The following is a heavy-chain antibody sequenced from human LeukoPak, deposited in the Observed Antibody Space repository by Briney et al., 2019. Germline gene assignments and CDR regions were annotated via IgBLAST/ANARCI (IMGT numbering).Heavy chain of an antibody. CDR3: ARSSRSVTARNYYYYMDV. CDR2: IYYSGST. Sequence: SETLSLTCTVSGGSISSYYCSWIRQPPGKGRGWIGYIYYSGSTNYNPSLKSRVTISVDTSKNQFSLKLSSVTAADTAVYHCARSSRSVTARNYYYYMDVWGEGTPVTVSS. CDR1: GGSISSYY. J-gene: IGHJ6*03. V-gene: IGHV4-59*01. D-gene: IGHD6-6*01.